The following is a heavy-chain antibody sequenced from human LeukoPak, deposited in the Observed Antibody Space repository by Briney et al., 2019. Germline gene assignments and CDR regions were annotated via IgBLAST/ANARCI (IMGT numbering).Heavy chain of an antibody. CDR3: AKGLAAGSQYFDY. CDR2: VGSDGINT. Sequence: GGFLRLSCAASGFTFSTYGMSWVRQAPGKGLEWVSAVGSDGINTAYTDSVKGRFTISRDNSKNTLYLQLSSLRAEDTAMYYCAKGLAAGSQYFDYWGQGTLVTVPS. CDR1: GFTFSTYG. D-gene: IGHD6-25*01. V-gene: IGHV3-23*01. J-gene: IGHJ4*02.